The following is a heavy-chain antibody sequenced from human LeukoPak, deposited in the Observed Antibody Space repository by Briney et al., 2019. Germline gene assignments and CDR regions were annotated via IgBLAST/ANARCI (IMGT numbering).Heavy chain of an antibody. J-gene: IGHJ4*02. V-gene: IGHV4-61*02. D-gene: IGHD1-26*01. Sequence: SETLSLTCTDSGGSISSGSYYWSWIRQPAGKGLEWIGRIHTRGTTNYNPSLKSRVTMSIDTSKNQLSLNLSSVSAADTAVYYCARDGPPNGGSYPTGDYWGQGTLVTVSP. CDR1: GGSISSGSYY. CDR2: IHTRGTT. CDR3: ARDGPPNGGSYPTGDY.